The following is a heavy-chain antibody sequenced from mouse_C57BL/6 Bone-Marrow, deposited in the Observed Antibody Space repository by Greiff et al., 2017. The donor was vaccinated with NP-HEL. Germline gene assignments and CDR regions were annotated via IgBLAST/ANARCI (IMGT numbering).Heavy chain of an antibody. CDR1: GFTFTDYY. J-gene: IGHJ2*01. D-gene: IGHD1-1*01. Sequence: EVQLVESGGGLVQPGGSLSLSCAASGFTFTDYYMSWVRQPPGKALEWLGFIRNKANGYTTEYSASVKGRFTISRDNSKSILYLQMNALRAEDSATYYCARYFYYYGSLDYWGQGTTLTVSS. CDR2: IRNKANGYTT. CDR3: ARYFYYYGSLDY. V-gene: IGHV7-3*01.